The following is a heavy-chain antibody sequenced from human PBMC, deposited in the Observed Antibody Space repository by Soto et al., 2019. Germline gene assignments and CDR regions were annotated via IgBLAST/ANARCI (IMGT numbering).Heavy chain of an antibody. CDR2: ISYDGSNK. Sequence: VQLVESGGGVVQPGRSLRLSCAASGFTFSSYGMHWVRQAPGKGLEWVAVISYDGSNKYYADSVKGRFTISRDNSKNTLYLQMNSLRAEDTAVYYCARRLYSSSGYFQHWGQGTLVTVSS. D-gene: IGHD6-6*01. CDR3: ARRLYSSSGYFQH. J-gene: IGHJ1*01. V-gene: IGHV3-30*03. CDR1: GFTFSSYG.